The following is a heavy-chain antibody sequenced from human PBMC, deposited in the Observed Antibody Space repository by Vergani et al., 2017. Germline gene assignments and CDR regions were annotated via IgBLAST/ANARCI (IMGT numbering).Heavy chain of an antibody. CDR1: GFTFTNYA. V-gene: IGHV3-23*01. CDR2: IGGSGGST. D-gene: IGHD2-2*01. CDR3: AKQPGTVVVVPTAPDY. J-gene: IGHJ4*02. Sequence: EVQLLESGGGLVQPGGSLRLSCAASGFTFTNYALSWVRQAPGKGLEWVSTIGGSGGSTYYADSVKGRFTISRDNSKNTLYLHMNSLRAEDTAVYYCAKQPGTVVVVPTAPDYWGQGTLVTVSS.